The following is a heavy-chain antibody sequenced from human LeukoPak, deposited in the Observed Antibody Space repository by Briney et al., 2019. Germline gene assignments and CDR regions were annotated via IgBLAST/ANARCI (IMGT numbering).Heavy chain of an antibody. CDR1: GFTFNSYA. CDR2: ISRNSRYI. D-gene: IGHD6-25*01. V-gene: IGHV3-21*06. Sequence: GGSLRLSCAASGFTFNSYAMNWVRQAPGKGLEWVSSISRNSRYIYYADSMRGRFTISRDNAKNSLYLQMNSLKPEDTAVYYCARVAEAAAFDSWGQGTLVTVSS. CDR3: ARVAEAAAFDS. J-gene: IGHJ4*02.